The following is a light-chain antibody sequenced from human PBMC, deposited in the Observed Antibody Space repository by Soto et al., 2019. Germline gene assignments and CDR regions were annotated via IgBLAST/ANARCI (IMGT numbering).Light chain of an antibody. CDR3: QQYNSHWT. CDR1: QGISNR. V-gene: IGKV1-5*03. J-gene: IGKJ1*01. Sequence: DVQMTPSPSTLSASVGDRVTITCRDSQGISNRLAEYQQKPGKAPKLLMFHESSLQSGVPSRFGGSGSGTEFALTVTSLERDEFANYYCQQYNSHWTFGQGTKGEIK. CDR2: HES.